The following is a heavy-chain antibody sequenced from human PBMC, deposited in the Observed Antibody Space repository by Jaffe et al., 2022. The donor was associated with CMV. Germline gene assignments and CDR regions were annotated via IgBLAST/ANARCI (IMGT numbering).Heavy chain of an antibody. CDR1: GGSISSSSYY. J-gene: IGHJ4*02. CDR3: ARPGGAVAGYFDY. V-gene: IGHV4-39*01. CDR2: IYYSGST. D-gene: IGHD6-19*01. Sequence: QLQLQESGPGLVKPSETLSLTCTVSGGSISSSSYYWGWIRQPPGKGLEWIGSIYYSGSTYYNPSLKSRVTISVDTSKNQFSLKLSSVTAADTAVYYCARPGGAVAGYFDYWGQGTLVTVSS.